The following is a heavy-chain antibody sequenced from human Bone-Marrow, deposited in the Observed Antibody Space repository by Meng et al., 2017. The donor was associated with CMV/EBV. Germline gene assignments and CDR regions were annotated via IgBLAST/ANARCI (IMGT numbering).Heavy chain of an antibody. V-gene: IGHV1-69*05. Sequence: SVKVSCKASGGTFSSYAISWVRQAPGQGLEWMGGIIPIFGTANYAQKFQGRVTITTDESTSTAYMELSSLRSEDTAVYYCASGPIRGDFWSGYYVDYWGQGTLVTVSS. D-gene: IGHD3-3*01. J-gene: IGHJ4*02. CDR1: GGTFSSYA. CDR3: ASGPIRGDFWSGYYVDY. CDR2: IIPIFGTA.